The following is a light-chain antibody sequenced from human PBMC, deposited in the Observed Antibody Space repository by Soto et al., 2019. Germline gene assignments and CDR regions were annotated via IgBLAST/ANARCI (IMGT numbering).Light chain of an antibody. V-gene: IGLV1-40*01. Sequence: QTVVTQPPSVSGAPGQRVTISCTGSSSNIGARFDVHWYQQLPGTAPKLLIYDNNDRPSGVPDRFSGSKSGTSASLAITGLQAEDEADYYCQSYDSSLSGSVFGGGTKLTVL. CDR2: DNN. CDR1: SSNIGARFD. J-gene: IGLJ3*02. CDR3: QSYDSSLSGSV.